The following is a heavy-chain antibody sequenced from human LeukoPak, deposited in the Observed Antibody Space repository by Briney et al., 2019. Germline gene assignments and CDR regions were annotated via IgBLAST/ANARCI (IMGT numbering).Heavy chain of an antibody. D-gene: IGHD6-13*01. Sequence: ASETLSLTCTVSGGSISSYYWSWIRQPPGKGLEWIGYIYYSGSTNYNPSLKSRVTISVDTSKNQFSLKLSSVTAADTAVYYCARDRYSSGWYNGFDYWGQGTLVTVSS. CDR3: ARDRYSSGWYNGFDY. V-gene: IGHV4-59*01. CDR1: GGSISSYY. J-gene: IGHJ4*02. CDR2: IYYSGST.